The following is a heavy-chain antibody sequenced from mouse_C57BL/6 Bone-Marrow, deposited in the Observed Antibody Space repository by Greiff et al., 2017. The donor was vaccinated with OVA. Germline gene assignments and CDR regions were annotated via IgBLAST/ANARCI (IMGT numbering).Heavy chain of an antibody. Sequence: QVQLQQPGAELVMPGASVKLSCKASGYTFTSYWMHWVKQRPGQGLEWIGEIDPSDSYTNYNQKFKGKSTLTVDKSSSTAYMQLSSLTSEDSAVYYCARAPDGYNVYSEYRGQGTTLTVSS. CDR2: IDPSDSYT. CDR1: GYTFTSYW. CDR3: ARAPDGYNVYSEY. V-gene: IGHV1-69*01. D-gene: IGHD2-3*01. J-gene: IGHJ2*01.